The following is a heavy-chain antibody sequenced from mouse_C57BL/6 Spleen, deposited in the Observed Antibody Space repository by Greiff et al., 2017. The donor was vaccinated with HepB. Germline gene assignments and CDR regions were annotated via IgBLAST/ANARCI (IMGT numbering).Heavy chain of an antibody. D-gene: IGHD2-10*01. CDR3: ARDRLLGFAY. CDR1: GYSITSGYY. J-gene: IGHJ3*01. Sequence: EVQRVESGPGLVKPSQSLSLTCSVTGYSITSGYYWNWIRQFPGNKLEWMGYISYDGSNNYNPSLKNRISITRDKSKNQFFLKLNSVTTEDTATYYCARDRLLGFAYWGQGTLVTVSA. CDR2: ISYDGSN. V-gene: IGHV3-6*01.